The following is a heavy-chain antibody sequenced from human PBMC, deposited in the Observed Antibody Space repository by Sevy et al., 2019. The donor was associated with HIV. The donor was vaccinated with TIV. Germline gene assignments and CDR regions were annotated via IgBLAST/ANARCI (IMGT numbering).Heavy chain of an antibody. CDR3: AHETFGRFES. Sequence: GGSLRLSCAASGFTFSANWMNWVRQAPGKGLEWVANIKADGSDKHYVDSVEGRFTISRDNAKNLLILQMNSLRVEDTAVYYCAHETFGRFESWGQGTQVTVSS. J-gene: IGHJ4*02. CDR2: IKADGSDK. D-gene: IGHD3-16*01. V-gene: IGHV3-7*01. CDR1: GFTFSANW.